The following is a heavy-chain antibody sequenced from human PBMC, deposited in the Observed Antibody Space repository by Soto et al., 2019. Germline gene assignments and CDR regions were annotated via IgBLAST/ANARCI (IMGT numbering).Heavy chain of an antibody. CDR1: GYSFTSYW. J-gene: IGHJ6*02. CDR2: IYPGDSDT. V-gene: IGHV5-51*01. CDR3: ARPERPYYYCYGMDV. Sequence: GESLKISCKGSGYSFTSYWIGWVRQMPGKGLEWMGIIYPGDSDTRYSPSFQGQVTISADKSISTAYLQWSSLKASDTAMYYCARPERPYYYCYGMDVWGQGTTVTVS. D-gene: IGHD1-1*01.